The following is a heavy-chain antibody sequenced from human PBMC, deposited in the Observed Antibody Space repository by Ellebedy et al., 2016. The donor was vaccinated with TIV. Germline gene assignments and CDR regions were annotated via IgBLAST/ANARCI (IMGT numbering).Heavy chain of an antibody. V-gene: IGHV3-23*01. Sequence: GESLKISCAASGFSFSTYVMNWVRQTPRRGLEWVSGISGSGKNTYYADSVKGRFIISRDNSKNTLFLQMNSLRDEDSAVYYCAKDLLAGSATFDFDSWGQGALATVSS. J-gene: IGHJ4*02. CDR2: ISGSGKNT. CDR1: GFSFSTYV. D-gene: IGHD3-9*01. CDR3: AKDLLAGSATFDFDS.